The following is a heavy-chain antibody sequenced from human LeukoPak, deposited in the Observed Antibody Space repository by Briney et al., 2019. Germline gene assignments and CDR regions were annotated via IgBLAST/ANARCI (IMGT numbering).Heavy chain of an antibody. Sequence: GRSLRLSCAASGFTFSSYAMSWVRQAPGKGLEWVSAISGSGGSTYYADSVKGRFTISRDNSKNTLYLQMSSPRAEDTAVYYCAKDTYYDILTGYQRAYYFDYWGQGTLVTVSS. CDR3: AKDTYYDILTGYQRAYYFDY. CDR2: ISGSGGST. D-gene: IGHD3-9*01. J-gene: IGHJ4*02. CDR1: GFTFSSYA. V-gene: IGHV3-23*01.